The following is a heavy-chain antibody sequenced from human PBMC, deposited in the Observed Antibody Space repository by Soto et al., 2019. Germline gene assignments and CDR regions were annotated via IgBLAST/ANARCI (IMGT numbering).Heavy chain of an antibody. CDR2: FDPEDGET. CDR3: ATGAVIASAGRHYYYYGMDV. V-gene: IGHV1-24*01. J-gene: IGHJ6*02. D-gene: IGHD6-13*01. CDR1: GYTLTELS. Sequence: GASVKVSCKVSGYTLTELSMHWVRQAPGKGLEWMGGFDPEDGETIYAQKFQGRVTMTEDTSTDTAYMELSSLRSEDTAVYYCATGAVIASAGRHYYYYGMDVGGQGTTVTVSS.